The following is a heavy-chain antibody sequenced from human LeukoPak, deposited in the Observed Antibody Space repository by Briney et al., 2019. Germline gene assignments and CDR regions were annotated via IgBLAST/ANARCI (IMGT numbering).Heavy chain of an antibody. J-gene: IGHJ4*02. CDR2: IRFDGSNK. D-gene: IGHD1-26*01. Sequence: GGSLILSCAASGFTFSSYGMHWVRQAPGKGLEWVAFIRFDGSNKDYADSVKGRFTISRDNSKNTLYLQMNSLRAEDTAVYYCAKDRVVGATISGENDYWGQGTLVTVSS. CDR1: GFTFSSYG. CDR3: AKDRVVGATISGENDY. V-gene: IGHV3-30*02.